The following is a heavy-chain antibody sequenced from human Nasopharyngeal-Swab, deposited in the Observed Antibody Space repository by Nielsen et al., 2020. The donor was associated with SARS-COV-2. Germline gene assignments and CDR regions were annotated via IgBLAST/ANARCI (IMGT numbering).Heavy chain of an antibody. D-gene: IGHD3-3*01. CDR3: ARDGLDYDFWSAYFMDV. CDR2: ISSISSYI. Sequence: GGSLRPSCAASGFTFTNYNFNWVRQAPEKGLDWVSSISSISSYIYYADSVKGRFTISRDNAKNSLYLQMNSLRAEDTAVYYCARDGLDYDFWSAYFMDVWGQGTTVTVSS. V-gene: IGHV3-21*01. J-gene: IGHJ6*02. CDR1: GFTFTNYN.